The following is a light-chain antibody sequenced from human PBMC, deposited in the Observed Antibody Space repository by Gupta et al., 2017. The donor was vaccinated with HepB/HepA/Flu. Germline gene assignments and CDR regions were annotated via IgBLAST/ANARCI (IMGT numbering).Light chain of an antibody. Sequence: QPVFTQSPSAPATPGQRVTISCSGSNSNIGSNAVNWYQQLPRTAPKLLIYRDNQRPSGVPDRFSGSKSGTSASLAISGLQSEDEADYYCAAWDDSLKGWVFGGGTMLTVL. J-gene: IGLJ3*02. CDR2: RDN. CDR1: NSNIGSNA. CDR3: AAWDDSLKGWV. V-gene: IGLV1-44*01.